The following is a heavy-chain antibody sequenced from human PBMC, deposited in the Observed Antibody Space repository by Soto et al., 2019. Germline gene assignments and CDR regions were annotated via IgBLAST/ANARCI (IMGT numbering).Heavy chain of an antibody. Sequence: EVQLSESGGGLVQPGGSLRVSCAASGFTFSTYAMSWVRQAPGKGLEWVSAIGGSAESAYYGDSVKGRFTISRDNSKNTVYLQMNSLRAEDTAVYYCAVHCSTSSWSYWGQGTLVTVSS. CDR2: IGGSAESA. V-gene: IGHV3-23*01. CDR3: AVHCSTSSWSY. CDR1: GFTFSTYA. D-gene: IGHD2-2*01. J-gene: IGHJ4*02.